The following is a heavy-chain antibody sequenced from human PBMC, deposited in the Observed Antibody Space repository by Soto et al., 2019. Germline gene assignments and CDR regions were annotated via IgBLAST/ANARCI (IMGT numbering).Heavy chain of an antibody. D-gene: IGHD2-21*02. J-gene: IGHJ4*02. V-gene: IGHV1-3*05. CDR3: AKSIVVVTALDY. Sequence: QVQLVQSGAEEKKPGASVKVSCKASGYTFTSYAMHWVRQAPGQRLEWMGCINAENGNTKYSQKFQARVTITRDTAASTAYMELCSLRSEDTAVYYCAKSIVVVTALDYWGQGTLVTVSS. CDR1: GYTFTSYA. CDR2: INAENGNT.